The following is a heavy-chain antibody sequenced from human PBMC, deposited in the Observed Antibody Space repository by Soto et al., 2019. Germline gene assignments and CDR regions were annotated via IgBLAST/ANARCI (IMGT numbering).Heavy chain of an antibody. Sequence: GESLKVSCKGSGYSCTSYWISWVRQMPGKGLEWMGRIDPSDSYTNYSPSFQGHVTISADKSISTAYLQWSSLKASDTAMYYCARGYRAYRYYYGMDVWGQGTTVTVSS. CDR1: GYSCTSYW. D-gene: IGHD3-16*01. CDR2: IDPSDSYT. V-gene: IGHV5-10-1*01. CDR3: ARGYRAYRYYYGMDV. J-gene: IGHJ6*02.